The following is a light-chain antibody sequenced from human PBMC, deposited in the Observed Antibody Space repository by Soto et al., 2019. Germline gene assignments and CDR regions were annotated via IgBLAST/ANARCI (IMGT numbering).Light chain of an antibody. J-gene: IGKJ1*01. CDR1: QSVSSN. V-gene: IGKV3-15*01. Sequence: EIVMTQSPATLSVSPGERATLSCRASQSVSSNLAWYQQKPGQAPRLLIYGASTRATGIPARFSGSGSGTEFTLTISSLQSEDFAVYYCQQYNTYSPPWTFGQGTKVE. CDR2: GAS. CDR3: QQYNTYSPPWT.